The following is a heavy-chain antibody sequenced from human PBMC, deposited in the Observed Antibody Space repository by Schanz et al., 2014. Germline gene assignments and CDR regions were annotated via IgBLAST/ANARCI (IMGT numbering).Heavy chain of an antibody. CDR3: ARDGGRDGYNLAFDV. Sequence: EVQLVESGGGLIQPGGSLRLSCAVSGFTVSSTYMSWVRPAPGKGLEWVSVIYSDGRTYYGDSVKGRFIISRDSSKNTLFLQMNSLRAEDTAVYFCARDGGRDGYNLAFDVWGQGTLVTVSS. D-gene: IGHD5-12*01. V-gene: IGHV3-53*01. J-gene: IGHJ3*01. CDR2: IYSDGRT. CDR1: GFTVSSTY.